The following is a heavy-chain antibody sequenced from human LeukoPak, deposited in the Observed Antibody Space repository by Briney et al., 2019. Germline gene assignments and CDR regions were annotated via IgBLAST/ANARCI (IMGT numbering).Heavy chain of an antibody. Sequence: SETPSLTCAVYGGSFSGYYWSWIRQPPGKGLEWIGEINHSGSTNYNPSLKSRVTISVDTSKNQFSLKLSSVTAADTAVYYCARDRLKGYYGSGSYYSWGQGTLVAVSS. D-gene: IGHD3-10*01. CDR1: GGSFSGYY. CDR2: INHSGST. CDR3: ARDRLKGYYGSGSYYS. J-gene: IGHJ5*02. V-gene: IGHV4-34*01.